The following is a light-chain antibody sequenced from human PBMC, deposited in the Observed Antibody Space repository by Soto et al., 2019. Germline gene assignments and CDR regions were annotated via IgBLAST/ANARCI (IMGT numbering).Light chain of an antibody. CDR1: QGISSF. V-gene: IGKV1-8*01. CDR2: GAS. Sequence: AIRMTQSPPSFSASTGDRITITCRASQGISSFLAWYQQTPGKAPNLLMYGASTLQSGVPSRFSGSGPGTEFTLIISRLQSEDFATYYCQQYYSNPRTFGQGTKVEFK. CDR3: QQYYSNPRT. J-gene: IGKJ1*01.